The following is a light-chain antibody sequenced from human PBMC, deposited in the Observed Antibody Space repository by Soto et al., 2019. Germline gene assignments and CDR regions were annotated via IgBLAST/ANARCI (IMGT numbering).Light chain of an antibody. Sequence: QSVLTQPPSASGSPGQSFTISCTGTSSDVGGYNYVSWYQQHPGKAPKLMIYEVSKRPSGVPDRFSASKSGNTASLTVSGLQAEDEADYYCSSYAGSNNFVFGTGTKLTVL. V-gene: IGLV2-8*01. CDR1: SSDVGGYNY. J-gene: IGLJ1*01. CDR2: EVS. CDR3: SSYAGSNNFV.